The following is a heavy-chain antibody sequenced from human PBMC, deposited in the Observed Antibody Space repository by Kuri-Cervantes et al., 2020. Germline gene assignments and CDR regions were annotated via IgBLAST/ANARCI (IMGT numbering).Heavy chain of an antibody. V-gene: IGHV3-9*01. CDR3: ARVRVQGVRKAGFDP. CDR1: GFTFDDYA. CDR2: ISWNSGSI. J-gene: IGHJ5*02. D-gene: IGHD3-10*01. Sequence: SLKISCAASGFTFDDYAMHWVRQAPGKGLEWVSGISWNSGSIGYADSVKGRFTISRDNAKNSLYLQMNSLRAEDTAVYYCARVRVQGVRKAGFDPWGQGTLVTVSS.